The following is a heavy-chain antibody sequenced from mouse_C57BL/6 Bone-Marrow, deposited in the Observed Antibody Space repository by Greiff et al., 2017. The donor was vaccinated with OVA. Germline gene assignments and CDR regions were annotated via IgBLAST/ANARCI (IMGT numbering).Heavy chain of an antibody. V-gene: IGHV5-2*01. D-gene: IGHD1-1*01. CDR2: INSDGGST. J-gene: IGHJ1*03. CDR1: EYEFPSHD. CDR3: ARHVDGSSPYWYFDV. Sequence: EVKVVESGGGLVQPGESLKLSCESNEYEFPSHDMSWVRKTPEKRLELVAAINSDGGSTYYPDTMERRFIISGDNTKKTLYLQMSSLRSEDTALYYCARHVDGSSPYWYFDVWGTGTTVTVSS.